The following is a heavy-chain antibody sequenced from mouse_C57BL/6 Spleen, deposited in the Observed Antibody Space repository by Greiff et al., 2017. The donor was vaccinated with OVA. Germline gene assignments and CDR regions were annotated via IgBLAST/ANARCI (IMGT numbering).Heavy chain of an antibody. J-gene: IGHJ4*01. CDR3: ARPYYYGSSSDYYAMDY. V-gene: IGHV5-6*01. CDR1: GFTFSSYG. CDR2: ISSGGSYT. Sequence: EVQVVESGGDLVKPGGSLKLSCAASGFTFSSYGMSWVRQTPDKRLEWVATISSGGSYTYYPDSVKGRFTVSRDNAKNTLYLQMSSLKSEDTAMYYCARPYYYGSSSDYYAMDYWGQGTSVTVSS. D-gene: IGHD1-1*01.